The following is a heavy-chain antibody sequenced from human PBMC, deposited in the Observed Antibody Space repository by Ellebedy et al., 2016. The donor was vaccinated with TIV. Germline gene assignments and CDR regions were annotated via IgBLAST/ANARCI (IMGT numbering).Heavy chain of an antibody. D-gene: IGHD2-2*01. J-gene: IGHJ4*02. CDR2: MHPKSGAA. CDR3: ARCPPGNSTKDY. CDR1: GYMFTDYD. V-gene: IGHV1-8*01. Sequence: ASVKVSXKASGYMFTDYDINWVRQAPGQGLEWVGWMHPKSGAAGYGQKFEGRVTMTRNTSIKTAYLELNSLRSEDTAIYYCARCPPGNSTKDYWGQGTLVTVSS.